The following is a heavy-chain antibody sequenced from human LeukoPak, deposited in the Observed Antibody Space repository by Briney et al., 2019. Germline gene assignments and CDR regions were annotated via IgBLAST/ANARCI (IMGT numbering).Heavy chain of an antibody. D-gene: IGHD2-8*01. V-gene: IGHV4-39*07. CDR1: GGSISSSSYY. CDR3: ARLGGYCTNGVCPNWFDP. J-gene: IGHJ5*02. Sequence: SETLSLTCTVSGGSISSSSYYWGWIRQPPGKGLEWIGSIYYSGSTYYNPSLKSRVTISVDTSKNQFSLKLSSVTAADTAVYYCARLGGYCTNGVCPNWFDPWGQGTLVTVSS. CDR2: IYYSGST.